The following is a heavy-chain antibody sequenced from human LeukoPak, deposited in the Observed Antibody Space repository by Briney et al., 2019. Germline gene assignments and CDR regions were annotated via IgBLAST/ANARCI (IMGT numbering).Heavy chain of an antibody. CDR3: AKDRSGSYSQGLDY. V-gene: IGHV3-30*02. J-gene: IGHJ4*02. CDR2: IRYDGSNK. CDR1: GFTFSKYG. D-gene: IGHD1-26*01. Sequence: GGSLRLSCTTSGFTFSKYGMHWVRQAPGKGLEWVAFIRYDGSNKYYADSMKGRFTISRDNSKNTLYLQMNSLRAEDTAVYYCAKDRSGSYSQGLDYWGQGTLVTVSS.